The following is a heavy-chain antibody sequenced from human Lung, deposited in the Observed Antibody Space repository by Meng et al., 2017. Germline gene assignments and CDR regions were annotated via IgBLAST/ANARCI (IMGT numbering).Heavy chain of an antibody. V-gene: IGHV1-69*13. J-gene: IGHJ4*02. Sequence: QVQLVQSGHEVQKPGCSVKVSCKTSGGSCSTHTFSWVRQAPGQGLEWMGGLIAVFDKTKAAPRFQDRVTFTADESTSTAYMELSSLTFDDTAVYFCARGRRNEPLFDYWGQGTLVTVSS. CDR3: ARGRRNEPLFDY. D-gene: IGHD1-14*01. CDR1: GGSCSTHT. CDR2: LIAVFDKT.